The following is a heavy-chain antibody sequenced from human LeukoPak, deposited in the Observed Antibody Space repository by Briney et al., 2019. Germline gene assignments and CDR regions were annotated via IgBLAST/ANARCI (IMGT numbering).Heavy chain of an antibody. D-gene: IGHD3-3*01. CDR3: ARSRSGQY. V-gene: IGHV3-11*01. Sequence: GGSLRLSCSASGFTFSAYYMSWIRQAPGKGLEWVSYMSSSGSVIYYADSVKGRFTISRDNAKNSLYLQMNNLRVEDTAMYYCARSRSGQYWGQGTLVTVSS. CDR1: GFTFSAYY. J-gene: IGHJ4*02. CDR2: MSSSGSVI.